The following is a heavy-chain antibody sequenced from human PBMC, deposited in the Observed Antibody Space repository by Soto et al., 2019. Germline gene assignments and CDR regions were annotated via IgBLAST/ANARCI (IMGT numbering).Heavy chain of an antibody. Sequence: GGSLRLSCAASGFTFSSSWMHWVRQAPGKGLEWVANIKQDGSQKYYVDSVKGRFTISRDNAKNSLYLQMNSLRAEDTAVYYCARAIADREAYWGRGSLVDVSS. CDR3: ARAIADREAY. CDR1: GFTFSSSW. J-gene: IGHJ4*02. CDR2: IKQDGSQK. V-gene: IGHV3-7*01. D-gene: IGHD6-6*01.